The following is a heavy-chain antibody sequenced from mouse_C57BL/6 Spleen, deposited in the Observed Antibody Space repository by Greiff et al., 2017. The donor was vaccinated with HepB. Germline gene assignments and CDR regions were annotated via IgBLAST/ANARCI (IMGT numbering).Heavy chain of an antibody. CDR3: ARRFSYVVYSAY. Sequence: VQLKQSGPELVKPGASVKISCKASGYSFTGYYMNWVKQSPEKSLEWIGELNPSTGGTTYNQKFKAKATLTVDKSSSTAYMQLKSLTSEDSAVYYCARRFSYVVYSAYWGPGTLVTVSA. V-gene: IGHV1-42*01. D-gene: IGHD2-3*01. CDR1: GYSFTGYY. CDR2: LNPSTGGT. J-gene: IGHJ3*01.